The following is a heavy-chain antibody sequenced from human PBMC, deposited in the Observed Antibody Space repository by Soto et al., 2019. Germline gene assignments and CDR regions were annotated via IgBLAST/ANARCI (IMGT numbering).Heavy chain of an antibody. J-gene: IGHJ6*03. CDR1: GGSFSGYY. CDR2: INHSGST. D-gene: IGHD6-6*01. V-gene: IGHV4-34*01. CDR3: ASMIAARTVGYYYYYMDV. Sequence: QVQLQQWGAGLLKPSETLSLTCAVYGGSFSGYYWSWIRQPPGKGLEWIGEINHSGSTNYNPSLKSRVTISVDTSKTQFSLKLSSVTAADTAVYYCASMIAARTVGYYYYYMDVWGKGTTVTVSS.